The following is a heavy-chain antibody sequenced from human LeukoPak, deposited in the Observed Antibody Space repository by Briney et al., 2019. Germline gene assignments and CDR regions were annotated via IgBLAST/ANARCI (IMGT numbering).Heavy chain of an antibody. CDR2: IYPGDSDT. J-gene: IGHJ6*02. V-gene: IGHV5-51*01. D-gene: IGHD3-9*01. CDR1: GYRFTSYW. Sequence: TGESLKISCKGSGYRFTSYWIGWVRQMPGKGLGWMGIIYPGDSDTRYSPSFQGQVSISADKSISTAYLQWSSLKASDTAMYYCARSTLRYFDWFGERLNYYYYGMDVWGQGTTVTVSS. CDR3: ARSTLRYFDWFGERLNYYYYGMDV.